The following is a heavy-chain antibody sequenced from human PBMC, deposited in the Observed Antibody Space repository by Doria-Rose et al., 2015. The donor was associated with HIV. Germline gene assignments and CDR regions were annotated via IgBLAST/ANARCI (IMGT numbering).Heavy chain of an antibody. Sequence: VSGGSISSYYWNWIRQPPGKGLEWIGYIYSSGSTYYNSSLKSRVTISIDTSKNQFSLKLSSVTAADTAVYYCARFRPSRGIYYSLDVWGKGTTVTVSS. V-gene: IGHV4-4*09. CDR2: IYSSGST. D-gene: IGHD3-10*01. J-gene: IGHJ6*03. CDR1: GGSISSYY. CDR3: ARFRPSRGIYYSLDV.